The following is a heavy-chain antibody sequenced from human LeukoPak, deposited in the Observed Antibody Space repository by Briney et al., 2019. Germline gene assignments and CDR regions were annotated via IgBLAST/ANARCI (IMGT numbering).Heavy chain of an antibody. CDR1: GFTFSSYW. CDR3: ARTGGYYDSSGYSSREFDY. V-gene: IGHV3-7*01. J-gene: IGHJ4*02. D-gene: IGHD3-22*01. Sequence: GGSLRLSCAASGFTFSSYWMSWVRQAPGKGLEWVANIKQDGSEKYYVDSVKGRFTISRDNAKNSLYLQMNSLRAEDTAVYYCARTGGYYDSSGYSSREFDYWGQGTLVTVSS. CDR2: IKQDGSEK.